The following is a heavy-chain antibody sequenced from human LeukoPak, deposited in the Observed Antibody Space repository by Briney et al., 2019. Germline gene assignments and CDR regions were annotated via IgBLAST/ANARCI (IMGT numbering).Heavy chain of an antibody. CDR1: GFTFSSYG. V-gene: IGHV3-23*01. Sequence: GGSLRLSCAASGFTFSSYGMSWVRQAPGKGLEWVSAISGSGGSTYYADSVKGRFTISRDNSKNTLYLQMNSLRAEDTAVYYCAKDGAPIPGRYDILTGYYTYNDYWGQGTLVTVSS. D-gene: IGHD3-9*01. CDR2: ISGSGGST. CDR3: AKDGAPIPGRYDILTGYYTYNDY. J-gene: IGHJ4*02.